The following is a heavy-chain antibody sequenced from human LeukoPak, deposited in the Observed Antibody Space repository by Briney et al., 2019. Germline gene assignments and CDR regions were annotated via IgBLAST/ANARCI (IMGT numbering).Heavy chain of an antibody. J-gene: IGHJ6*03. V-gene: IGHV3-11*01. CDR2: ISSSGSTI. CDR1: GFTFSDYY. CDR3: ARDGRGAEIAARYYYYYMDV. D-gene: IGHD6-6*01. Sequence: GGSLSLSCAASGFTFSDYYMSWIRQAPGKGLEWVSYISSSGSTIYYADSVKGRFTISRDNAKNSLYLQMNSLRAEDTAVYYCARDGRGAEIAARYYYYYMDVWGKGTTVTVSS.